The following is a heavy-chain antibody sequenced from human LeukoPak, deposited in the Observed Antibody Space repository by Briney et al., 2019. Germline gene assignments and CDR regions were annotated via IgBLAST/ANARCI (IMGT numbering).Heavy chain of an antibody. D-gene: IGHD4-17*01. CDR2: IYTSGTT. CDR1: GGSISSGSYY. Sequence: SETLSLTCTVSGGSISSGSYYWSWIRRPAGKGLEWIGRIYTSGTTHYNPSLKSRVTMSVDTSKNQFSLKLSSVTAADTAVYYCARLSTVTTSFDYWGQGTLVTVSS. V-gene: IGHV4-61*02. CDR3: ARLSTVTTSFDY. J-gene: IGHJ4*02.